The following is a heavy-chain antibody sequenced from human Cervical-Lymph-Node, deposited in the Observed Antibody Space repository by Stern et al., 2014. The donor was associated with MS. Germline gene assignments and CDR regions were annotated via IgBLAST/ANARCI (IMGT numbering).Heavy chain of an antibody. CDR2: IWYDGSNK. CDR1: GFTFSSYG. Sequence: QVQLVESGGGVVQPGRSLRLSCAASGFTFSSYGMNWVRQAPGKGLEWVAGIWYDGSNKYYADSVKGRFTISRANSKNTLFLQMNSLRAEDTAVYYCARDHSVYSSGWYDAFDIWGQGTMVTVSS. D-gene: IGHD6-19*01. V-gene: IGHV3-33*01. J-gene: IGHJ3*02. CDR3: ARDHSVYSSGWYDAFDI.